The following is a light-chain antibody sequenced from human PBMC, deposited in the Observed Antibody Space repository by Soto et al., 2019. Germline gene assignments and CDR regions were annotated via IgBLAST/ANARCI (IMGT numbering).Light chain of an antibody. V-gene: IGLV2-8*01. CDR1: SSDVGGYNY. J-gene: IGLJ2*01. Sequence: QSALSQPPSASGSPGQSVTISCTGTSSDVGGYNYVSWYQQHPGKAPKLLIYEVSKRPSGVPDRFSGSKSGNTASLTVSGLQAEDDSDYYCSSYSGSNKVVFGGGTELTV. CDR2: EVS. CDR3: SSYSGSNKVV.